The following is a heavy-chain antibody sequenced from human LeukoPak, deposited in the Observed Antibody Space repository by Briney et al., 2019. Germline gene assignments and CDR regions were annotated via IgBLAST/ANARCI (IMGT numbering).Heavy chain of an antibody. CDR2: IDISGNTI. Sequence: GGSLRLSCVASGFTFSSYAMNWVRQAPGKGLEWLSHIDISGNTIHYADSVEGRFTISRDNAKNSVYLQMSSLRAEDTAVYYCARGGYSYGGAFDIWGQGTMVTVSS. D-gene: IGHD5-18*01. CDR3: ARGGYSYGGAFDI. V-gene: IGHV3-48*03. J-gene: IGHJ3*02. CDR1: GFTFSSYA.